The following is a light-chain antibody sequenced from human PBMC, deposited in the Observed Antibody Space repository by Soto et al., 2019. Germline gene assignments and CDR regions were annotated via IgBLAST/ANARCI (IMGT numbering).Light chain of an antibody. CDR1: SSNIGYNS. Sequence: QSVLTQPPSVSAAPGQKVTISCSGSSSNIGYNSVSWYQQLPGTAPKLLIYDNNKRPSGIPDRFSASKSGTSVALGITGLQTGDEADYFCGTWDSSLTAAVFRTGTKVTVL. J-gene: IGLJ1*01. CDR2: DNN. CDR3: GTWDSSLTAAV. V-gene: IGLV1-51*01.